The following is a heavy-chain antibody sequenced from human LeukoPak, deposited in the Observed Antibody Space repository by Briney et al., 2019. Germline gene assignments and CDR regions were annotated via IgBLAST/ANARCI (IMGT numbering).Heavy chain of an antibody. D-gene: IGHD1-26*01. CDR1: GGSIMTTNW. J-gene: IGHJ4*02. Sequence: PSGTLSLTCAVSGGSIMTTNWWSWVRQPPGKGLEWIGEVHLNGATNYNPSLESRVSMSIDKSKNQLSLKLRSVSAADTAIYYCARESGAFSPFGFWGQGTLVTVSS. CDR3: ARESGAFSPFGF. V-gene: IGHV4-4*02. CDR2: VHLNGAT.